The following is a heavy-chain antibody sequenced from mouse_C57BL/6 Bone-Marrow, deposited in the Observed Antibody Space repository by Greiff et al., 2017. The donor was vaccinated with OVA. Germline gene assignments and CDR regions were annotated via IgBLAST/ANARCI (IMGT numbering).Heavy chain of an antibody. D-gene: IGHD4-1*01. CDR1: GYTFTDYY. Sequence: LMESGPELVKPGASVKISCKASGYTFTDYYINWVKQRPGQGLEWIGWIDPGSGNTKYNEKFKGKATLTVDTSSSTAYMQLSSLTSEDSAVYFCARGDWDYFDYWGQGTTLTVSS. CDR3: ARGDWDYFDY. CDR2: IDPGSGNT. J-gene: IGHJ2*01. V-gene: IGHV1-84*01.